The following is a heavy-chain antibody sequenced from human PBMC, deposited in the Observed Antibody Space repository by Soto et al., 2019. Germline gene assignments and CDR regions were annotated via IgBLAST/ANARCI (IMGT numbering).Heavy chain of an antibody. Sequence: GGSLRLSCAASGFTFSSYAMSWVRQAPGKGLEWVSAISGSGGSTYYADSVKGRFTISRDNSKNTLYLQMNSLRAEDTAVYYCAKARHPLTRGTDDHFDYWGQGTLVTVSS. CDR2: ISGSGGST. J-gene: IGHJ4*02. CDR1: GFTFSSYA. CDR3: AKARHPLTRGTDDHFDY. D-gene: IGHD3-16*01. V-gene: IGHV3-23*01.